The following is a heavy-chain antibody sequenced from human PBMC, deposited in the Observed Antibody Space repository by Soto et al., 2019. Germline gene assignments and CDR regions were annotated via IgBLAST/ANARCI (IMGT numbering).Heavy chain of an antibody. CDR1: GYSFTIFW. J-gene: IGHJ6*02. CDR2: IYPGDSET. V-gene: IGHV5-51*01. CDR3: ARPGAGAVFGLVTPYYYGMDV. D-gene: IGHD3-3*01. Sequence: PXGSLKISCKGFGYSFTIFWIGWVRQMPGKGLGWMGMIYPGDSETRYSPSFQGQVTMSVDKSSSTAYLQWHSLKASDSAMYYCARPGAGAVFGLVTPYYYGMDVWGQGTTVTVSS.